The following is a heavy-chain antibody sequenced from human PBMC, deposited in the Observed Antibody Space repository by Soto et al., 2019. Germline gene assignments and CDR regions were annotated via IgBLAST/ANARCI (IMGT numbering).Heavy chain of an antibody. CDR2: ISYDGSNK. D-gene: IGHD2-15*01. CDR3: AREGPIVVVVAATGWFDP. Sequence: GGSLRLSCAASGVTFSSYAMHWVRQAPGKGLEWVAVISYDGSNKYYADSVKGRFTISRDNSKNTLYLQMNSLRAEDTAVYYCAREGPIVVVVAATGWFDPWGQGTLVTVSS. CDR1: GVTFSSYA. J-gene: IGHJ5*02. V-gene: IGHV3-30-3*01.